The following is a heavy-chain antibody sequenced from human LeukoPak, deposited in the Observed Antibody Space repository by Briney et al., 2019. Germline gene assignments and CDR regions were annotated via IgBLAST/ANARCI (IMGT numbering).Heavy chain of an antibody. D-gene: IGHD4-17*01. V-gene: IGHV3-23*01. Sequence: TGGSLRLSCATSGFTFGNFAMSWIRQAPGKGLEWVSSITGTGRETYFADSVRGRFTISRDNSKNTLYLQMNSLRAEDTALYYCTKDYGEAWGQGTLVTVSS. CDR3: TKDYGEA. CDR1: GFTFGNFA. CDR2: ITGTGRET. J-gene: IGHJ5*02.